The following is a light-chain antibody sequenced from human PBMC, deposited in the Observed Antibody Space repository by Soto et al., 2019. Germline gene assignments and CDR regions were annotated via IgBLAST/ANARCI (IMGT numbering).Light chain of an antibody. CDR2: AAS. CDR1: QDIKNY. CDR3: KQGFRLPWK. V-gene: IGKV1-39*01. Sequence: DIQMTQSPSSLSASVGDRVTITCRASQDIKNYLNWYQRKPGTAPRLLIYAASNLHSGVPSTFSASAYRKHFALNISSLQADDLGTYYCKQGFRLPWKVGKGTKVDIK. J-gene: IGKJ1*01.